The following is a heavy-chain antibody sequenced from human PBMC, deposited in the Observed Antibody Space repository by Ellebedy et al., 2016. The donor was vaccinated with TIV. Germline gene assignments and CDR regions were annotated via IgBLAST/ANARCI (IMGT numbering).Heavy chain of an antibody. V-gene: IGHV3-48*03. CDR3: ARAGLDDILTNGFNY. CDR2: ISGSGGMM. D-gene: IGHD3-9*01. J-gene: IGHJ4*02. Sequence: PGGSLRLSCVASGFIFSSYYMTWVRQAPGKGLEWISYISGSGGMMDHADSVKGRFTISRDNAKNSLYLQLSSLRAEDTAVYYCARAGLDDILTNGFNYWGQGTLVTVSS. CDR1: GFIFSSYY.